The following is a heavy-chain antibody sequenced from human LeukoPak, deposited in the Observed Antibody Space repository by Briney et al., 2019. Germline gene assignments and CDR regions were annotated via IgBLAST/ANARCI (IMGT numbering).Heavy chain of an antibody. CDR2: ISYDGSNK. J-gene: IGHJ4*02. Sequence: GGSLRLSCAASGFTFSSYGMHWVRQAPGKGLEWVAVISYDGSNKYYADSVKGRFTISRDNSKNTLYLQMNSLRAEDTAVYYCAKPWCSGGSCYGTGDYWGQGTLVTVSS. CDR1: GFTFSSYG. CDR3: AKPWCSGGSCYGTGDY. V-gene: IGHV3-30*18. D-gene: IGHD2-15*01.